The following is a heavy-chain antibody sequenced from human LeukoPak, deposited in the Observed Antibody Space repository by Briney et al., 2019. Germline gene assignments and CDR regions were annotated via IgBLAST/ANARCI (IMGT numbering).Heavy chain of an antibody. CDR2: IYPDDSDT. J-gene: IGHJ3*02. D-gene: IGHD6-13*01. Sequence: GESLKISCKGSGYSFASSWIGWVRQMPGKGLEWMGIIYPDDSDTRYSPSFEGQITISVDKSISTAYLQWSSLKASDTAVYYCARLLYSSSTVDAFDIWGQGTMVTVSS. CDR3: ARLLYSSSTVDAFDI. CDR1: GYSFASSW. V-gene: IGHV5-51*01.